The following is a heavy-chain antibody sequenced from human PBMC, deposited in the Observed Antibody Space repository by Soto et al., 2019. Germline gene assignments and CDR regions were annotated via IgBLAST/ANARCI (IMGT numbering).Heavy chain of an antibody. Sequence: EASVKVSCKASGGTFSSYAISWVRQAPGQGLEWMGGIIPIFGTANYAQKFQGRVTITADESTSTAYMELSSLRSEDTAVYYCASGSSSWLKPLDYWGQGTLVTVSS. CDR3: ASGSSSWLKPLDY. J-gene: IGHJ4*02. CDR1: GGTFSSYA. V-gene: IGHV1-69*13. CDR2: IIPIFGTA. D-gene: IGHD6-13*01.